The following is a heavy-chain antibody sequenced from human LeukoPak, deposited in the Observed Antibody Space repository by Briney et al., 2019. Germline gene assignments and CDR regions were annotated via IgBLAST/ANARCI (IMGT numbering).Heavy chain of an antibody. CDR3: ARPYCSSTSCYISAFDI. CDR2: IYTSGST. D-gene: IGHD2-2*02. CDR1: GGSISSGSYY. V-gene: IGHV4-61*02. Sequence: SETLSLTCTVSGGSISSGSYYWSWIRQPAGKGLEWIGRIYTSGSTNYNPSLKSRVTISVDTSKNQFSLKLSSVTAADTAVYYCARPYCSSTSCYISAFDIWGQGTMVTVSS. J-gene: IGHJ3*02.